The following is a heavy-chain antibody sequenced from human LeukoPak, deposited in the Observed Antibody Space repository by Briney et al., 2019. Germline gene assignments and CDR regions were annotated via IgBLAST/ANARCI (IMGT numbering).Heavy chain of an antibody. J-gene: IGHJ4*02. CDR3: ARGGTTDY. D-gene: IGHD1-7*01. Sequence: SETLSLTCAVSGYSISSGYYCGWIRQPPGKGLEWIGSIYHSGSTYYNPSLKSRVTISVDTSKNQFSLKLSSVTAADTAVYYCARGGTTDYWGQGTLVTVSS. CDR2: IYHSGST. V-gene: IGHV4-38-2*01. CDR1: GYSISSGYY.